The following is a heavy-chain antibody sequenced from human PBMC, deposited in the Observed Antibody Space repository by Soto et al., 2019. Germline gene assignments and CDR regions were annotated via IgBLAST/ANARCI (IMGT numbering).Heavy chain of an antibody. CDR2: ISYDGSNK. D-gene: IGHD1-26*01. CDR3: AKQAWELRVDFAY. CDR1: GFTLSSYG. V-gene: IGHV3-30*18. J-gene: IGHJ4*02. Sequence: PGGSVRLSCAASGFTLSSYGMHWVRQAPGKGLEWVAVISYDGSNKYYADSVKGRFTISRDNSKNTLYLQMNSLRAEDTAVYYSAKQAWELRVDFAYWGQGTLVTVSS.